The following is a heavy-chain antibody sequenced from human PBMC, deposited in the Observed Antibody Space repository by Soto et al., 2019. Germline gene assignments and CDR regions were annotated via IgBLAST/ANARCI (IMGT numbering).Heavy chain of an antibody. CDR3: VNSLSNYALNNWFDP. D-gene: IGHD4-4*01. CDR1: GFTFSSYA. V-gene: IGHV3-64D*06. J-gene: IGHJ5*02. CDR2: ISGNGGST. Sequence: PGGSLRLSCSASGFTFSSYAMHWVRQAPGKGLEYVSAISGNGGSTYYADSVKGRFTISRDNSKNTLYLQMSSLRAEDTAVYYCVNSLSNYALNNWFDPWGQGTLVTVSS.